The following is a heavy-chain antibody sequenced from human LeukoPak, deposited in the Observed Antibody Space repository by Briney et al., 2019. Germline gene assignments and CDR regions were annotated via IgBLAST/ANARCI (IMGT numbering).Heavy chain of an antibody. CDR3: ARGKLYFDY. V-gene: IGHV4-39*07. J-gene: IGHJ4*02. Sequence: SETLSLTCTVSGGSISSTTYYWGWIRQPPGKGLEWIGSIYYSGSTYSNPSLKSRVTISLDTSKNQFSLKLSSVTAADTAVYYCARGKLYFDYWGQGTLVTVSS. CDR1: GGSISSTTYY. CDR2: IYYSGST.